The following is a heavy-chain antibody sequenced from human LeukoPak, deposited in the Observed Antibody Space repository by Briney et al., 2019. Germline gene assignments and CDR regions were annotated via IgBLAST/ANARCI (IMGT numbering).Heavy chain of an antibody. D-gene: IGHD1-1*01. CDR3: AREDWKWYFDV. V-gene: IGHV4-4*07. Sequence: PSETLSLTCIVSGGSIGHYYWSWIRPSAGNRLEWIGRIYTSGATHYNPSLQSRVAMSVDPSKNQFSLDLTSLTAADTAIYYCAREDWKWYFDVWGRGTVVTVS. CDR2: IYTSGAT. CDR1: GGSIGHYY. J-gene: IGHJ2*01.